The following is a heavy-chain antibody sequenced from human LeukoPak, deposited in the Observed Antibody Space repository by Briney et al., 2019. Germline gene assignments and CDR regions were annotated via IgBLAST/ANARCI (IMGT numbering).Heavy chain of an antibody. CDR1: GGSISSGSYY. CDR2: INHSGST. J-gene: IGHJ4*02. D-gene: IGHD3-9*01. V-gene: IGHV4-61*10. Sequence: SETLSLTCTVSGGSISSGSYYWSWIRQPAGKGLEWIGEINHSGSTNYNPSLKSRVTISVDTSKNQFSLKLSSVTAADTAVYYCARANYDILTGKGADFDYWGQGTLVTVSS. CDR3: ARANYDILTGKGADFDY.